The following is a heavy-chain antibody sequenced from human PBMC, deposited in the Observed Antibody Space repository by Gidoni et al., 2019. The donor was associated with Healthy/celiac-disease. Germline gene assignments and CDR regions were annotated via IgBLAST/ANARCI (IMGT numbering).Heavy chain of an antibody. Sequence: ISRDNSKNTLFLQMNSLRAEDTAVYYCAKQHIFPELLDVWGQGTTVTVSS. V-gene: IGHV3-33*06. CDR3: AKQHIFPELLDV. D-gene: IGHD2-21*01. J-gene: IGHJ6*02.